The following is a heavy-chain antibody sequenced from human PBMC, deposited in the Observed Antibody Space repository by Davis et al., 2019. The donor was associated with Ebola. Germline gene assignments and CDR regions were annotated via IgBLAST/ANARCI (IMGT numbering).Heavy chain of an antibody. Sequence: PSETLSLTCAVSGGSISSSNWWCWVRQPPGKGLEWIGEIYHSGSTNYNPSLKSRVTISVDKSKNQFSLKLSSVTAADTAVYYCARVGIAVAGFDYWGQGTLVTVSS. V-gene: IGHV4-4*02. CDR1: GGSISSSNW. D-gene: IGHD6-19*01. CDR3: ARVGIAVAGFDY. J-gene: IGHJ4*02. CDR2: IYHSGST.